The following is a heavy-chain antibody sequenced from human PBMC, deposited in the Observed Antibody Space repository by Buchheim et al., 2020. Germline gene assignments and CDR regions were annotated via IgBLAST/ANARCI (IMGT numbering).Heavy chain of an antibody. CDR3: ARYALANDY. D-gene: IGHD6-19*01. V-gene: IGHV3-48*01. CDR2: ISSGGTTI. CDR1: GFTFSSLS. Sequence: VQPVQSGGGLVQPGGSLRLSCAASGFTFSSLSMTWVRQAPGKGLEWLSYISSGGTTIYYADAVKGRFTISRDNDKNILYLALNSLTVEDTGIYFCARYALANDYWGQGT. J-gene: IGHJ4*02.